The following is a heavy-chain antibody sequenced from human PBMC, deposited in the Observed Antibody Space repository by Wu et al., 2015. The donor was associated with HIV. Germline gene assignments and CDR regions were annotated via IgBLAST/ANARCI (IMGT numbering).Heavy chain of an antibody. Sequence: QVQLVQSGAEVKKPGSSVKVSCKVSGGTLINYVITWVRQAPGQGLEWMGGITPIFGTPEYAQKFQGRVTITTDESTKTAYMALNSLTSEDTAIYYCARGSYDYDSGGYSMDGFDIWARDNVTVS. CDR3: ARGSYDYDSGGYSMDGFDI. V-gene: IGHV1-69*05. D-gene: IGHD3-22*01. CDR2: ITPIFGTP. CDR1: GGTLINYV. J-gene: IGHJ3*02.